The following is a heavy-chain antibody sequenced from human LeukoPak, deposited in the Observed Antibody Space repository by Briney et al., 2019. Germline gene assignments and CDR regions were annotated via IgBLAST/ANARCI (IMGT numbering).Heavy chain of an antibody. CDR2: IYHTGTT. D-gene: IGHD4-23*01. J-gene: IGHJ4*02. V-gene: IGHV4-38-2*01. CDR3: ARGRSGYGGDSGVASCDY. Sequence: SETLSLTCAVSGDAISNGYYWGWIRQPPGKGLEWIGSIYHTGTTYYNPSLKRRVTMSVDTYRNEFSLRLTYVTAADTAVYYCARGRSGYGGDSGVASCDYWGQGTLVTVSS. CDR1: GDAISNGYY.